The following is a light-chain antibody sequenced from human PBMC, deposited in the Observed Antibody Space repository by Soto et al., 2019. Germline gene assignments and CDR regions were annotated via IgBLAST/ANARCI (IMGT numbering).Light chain of an antibody. V-gene: IGKV3-15*01. J-gene: IGKJ1*01. CDR2: GAS. CDR3: QQYNNWPPWT. CDR1: QSVSNN. Sequence: EIVMTQSPATLSVSPGDRATLSCRASQSVSNNIAWYRQKPGQSPRLLIYGASTRATGIPARFSGSGSGTEFTLTISSLQSEDFAVYYCQQYNNWPPWTFGQGTKVDI.